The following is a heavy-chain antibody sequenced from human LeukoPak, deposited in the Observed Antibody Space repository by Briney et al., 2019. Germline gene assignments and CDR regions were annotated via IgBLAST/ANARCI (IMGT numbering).Heavy chain of an antibody. J-gene: IGHJ6*03. D-gene: IGHD2-2*01. CDR3: AGGIPAAIGTGTYYYYMDV. CDR2: IYYTGTT. Sequence: SETLSLACNVSGGSISTSNSHWGWIRQSPGKGLEWIGNIYYTGTTFYNPSLKSRVTISVDRPKDQFSLKLSSVTAADTAVYYRAGGIPAAIGTGTYYYYMDVWGKGTTVTVSS. CDR1: GGSISTSNSH. V-gene: IGHV4-39*01.